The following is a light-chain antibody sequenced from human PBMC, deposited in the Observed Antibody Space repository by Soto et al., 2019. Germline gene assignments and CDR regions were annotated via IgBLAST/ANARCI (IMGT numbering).Light chain of an antibody. J-gene: IGLJ3*02. V-gene: IGLV2-23*02. CDR2: EVS. CDR1: SSDVGIYSL. CDR3: CSYAGSSTWV. Sequence: QSALTQPASGSESPGQSITISCTGTSSDVGIYSLVSWYQQHPGKAPKLMIFEVSKRPSGVSNRFSGSKSGSTASLTISGLQAEDEADYYCCSYAGSSTWVFGGGTNLTVL.